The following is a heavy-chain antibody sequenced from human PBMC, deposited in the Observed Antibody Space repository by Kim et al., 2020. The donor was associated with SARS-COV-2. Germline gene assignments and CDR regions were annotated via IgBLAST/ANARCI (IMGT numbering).Heavy chain of an antibody. CDR1: GGSISSSSYY. V-gene: IGHV4-39*01. CDR2: IYYSGST. CDR3: ARHLGITMVRGVGWYFDL. Sequence: SETLSLTCTVSGGSISSSSYYWGWIRQPPGKGLEWIGSIYYSGSTYYNPSLKSRVTISVDTSKNQFSLKLSSVTAADTAVYYCARHLGITMVRGVGWYFDLWGCGTLVTVSS. J-gene: IGHJ2*01. D-gene: IGHD3-10*01.